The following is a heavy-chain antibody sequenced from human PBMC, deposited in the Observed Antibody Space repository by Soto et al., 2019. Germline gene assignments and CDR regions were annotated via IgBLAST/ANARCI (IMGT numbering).Heavy chain of an antibody. J-gene: IGHJ6*02. CDR1: GYTFTTYY. Sequence: QVQLVQSGAEVKKPGASVQVSCKASGYTFTTYYVHWVRQAPGQGLEWMGIINPSGGSASYAQKFQGRVTMTRDTSTGTVYMELSSLTSEDTAVYFCARDRLPPPPAHSGMLVAVTSYGMDVWGQGTTVTVSS. CDR2: INPSGGSA. CDR3: ARDRLPPPPAHSGMLVAVTSYGMDV. D-gene: IGHD3-22*01. V-gene: IGHV1-46*01.